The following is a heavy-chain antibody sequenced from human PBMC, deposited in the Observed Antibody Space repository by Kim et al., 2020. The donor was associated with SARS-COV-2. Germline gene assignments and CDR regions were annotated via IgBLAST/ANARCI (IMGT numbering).Heavy chain of an antibody. CDR3: ARIFCSGGSCYQKNNWYFEL. CDR2: CSSGRT. Sequence: SETLSLTCTVSGGSISSYYWSWVRQSPGKGLEWIAYCSSGRTNYNPSLKSRLTMSVDTSKNQFSLKLTSVTAADTAVYYCARIFCSGGSCYQKNNWYFELWGRGTLVSVSS. CDR1: GGSISSYY. J-gene: IGHJ2*01. D-gene: IGHD2-15*01. V-gene: IGHV4-59*13.